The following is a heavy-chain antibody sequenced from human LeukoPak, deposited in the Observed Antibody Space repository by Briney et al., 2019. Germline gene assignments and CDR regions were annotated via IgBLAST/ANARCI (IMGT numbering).Heavy chain of an antibody. CDR1: GFTFSGYP. D-gene: IGHD1-20*01. V-gene: IGHV3-30-3*01. CDR2: ISYDGSNK. J-gene: IGHJ6*02. Sequence: PGKSLRLSCAASGFTFSGYPIHWVRQAPGKGLEWVAVISYDGSNKYYADSVKGRFTISRDNSKNTLYLQMNSLRAEDTAVYYCARGDLNWKPVRYAMDVWGQGTTVTVSS. CDR3: ARGDLNWKPVRYAMDV.